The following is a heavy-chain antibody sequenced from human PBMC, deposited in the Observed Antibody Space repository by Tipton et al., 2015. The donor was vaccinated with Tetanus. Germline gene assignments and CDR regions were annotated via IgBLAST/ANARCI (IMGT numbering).Heavy chain of an antibody. D-gene: IGHD1-26*01. CDR2: ISSTTSYI. J-gene: IGHJ3*02. CDR1: GFIFRNYK. CDR3: ARVKGRSGSYRDAYDM. V-gene: IGHV3-21*01. Sequence: SLRLSCEVSGFIFRNYKMNWVRQAPGKGPEWISSISSTTSYIYYAGSVKGRFTISRDNAKNSLYLHMNSLRAEDTAVYYCARVKGRSGSYRDAYDMWGRGTRVIVSS.